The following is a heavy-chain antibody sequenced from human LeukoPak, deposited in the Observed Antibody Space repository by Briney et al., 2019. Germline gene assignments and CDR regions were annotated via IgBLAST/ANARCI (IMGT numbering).Heavy chain of an antibody. Sequence: GASVKVSCKASGYTFTSYYMHWVRQAPGQGLEWMGIINPSGGSTSYAQKFQGRVTMTRDTSTSTVYMELSSLRSEDTAVYYCARDRGYSSRESVDYFDYWGQGTLVTVSS. CDR2: INPSGGST. CDR3: ARDRGYSSRESVDYFDY. V-gene: IGHV1-46*01. D-gene: IGHD6-13*01. J-gene: IGHJ4*02. CDR1: GYTFTSYY.